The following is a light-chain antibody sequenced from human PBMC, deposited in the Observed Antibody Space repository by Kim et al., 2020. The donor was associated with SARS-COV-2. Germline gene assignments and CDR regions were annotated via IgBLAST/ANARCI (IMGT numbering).Light chain of an antibody. CDR2: AIY. V-gene: IGKV3-20*01. Sequence: SQGERATLSCRASQSVDNSNLAWYHQQPGQAPRLLIYAIYKRPSGIPDRFSGSGSGTDFALTITRLEPEDFGVYYCQHYGGSPPDTFGQGTKLEI. CDR1: QSVDNSN. J-gene: IGKJ2*01. CDR3: QHYGGSPPDT.